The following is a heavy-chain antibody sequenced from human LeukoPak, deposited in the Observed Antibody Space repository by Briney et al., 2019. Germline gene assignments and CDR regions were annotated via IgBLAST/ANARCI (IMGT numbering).Heavy chain of an antibody. CDR3: ARESLWFGGLLGG. Sequence: GGSLRLSCAASGFTFSSYSMNWVRQAPGKGLEWVSSISSSSSYIYYADSVKGRFTISRDNAKNSLYLQMNSLRAEDTAVYYCARESLWFGGLLGGWGQGTLVTVSS. D-gene: IGHD3-10*01. CDR2: ISSSSSYI. J-gene: IGHJ4*02. CDR1: GFTFSSYS. V-gene: IGHV3-21*01.